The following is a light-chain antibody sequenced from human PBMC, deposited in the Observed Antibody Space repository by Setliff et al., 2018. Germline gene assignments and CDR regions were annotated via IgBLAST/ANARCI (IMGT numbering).Light chain of an antibody. V-gene: IGLV2-8*01. CDR2: EVS. CDR3: SSYAGNYIYV. Sequence: QSVLTQPPSASGSPGQSVAISCTGTSRDVGDFNFVSWYQQHPGKAPKLIIYEVSKRPSGVPDRFSGSKSGNTASLTVSGLQAEDEADYYCSSYAGNYIYVFGSGTKVTVL. CDR1: SRDVGDFNF. J-gene: IGLJ1*01.